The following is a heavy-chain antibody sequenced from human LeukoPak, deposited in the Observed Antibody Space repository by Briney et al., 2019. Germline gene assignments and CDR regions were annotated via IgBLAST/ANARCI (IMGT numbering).Heavy chain of an antibody. V-gene: IGHV4-39*07. CDR3: ARGGSSSNFYVY. CDR1: GGSILDSTYY. CDR2: IFYTGNT. Sequence: SETLSLTCTVSGGSILDSTYYWAWIRQPPGKGLEWIATIFYTGNTHYNPSLKSRVTISVDTSKNQFSLNLSSVTAADTAVYYCARGGSSSNFYVYWGQGTLVTVSS. J-gene: IGHJ4*02. D-gene: IGHD2-2*01.